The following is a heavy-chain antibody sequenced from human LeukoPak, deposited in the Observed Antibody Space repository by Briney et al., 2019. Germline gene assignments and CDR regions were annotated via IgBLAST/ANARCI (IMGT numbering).Heavy chain of an antibody. CDR3: ARYSGSYYYPPAWDL. Sequence: GGSLRLSCAASGFTFSSYWMSWVRQAPGKGLEWVANIKQDGSEKYYVDSVKGRFTISRDNSKNTLYLQMDSLRADDTAVYYCARYSGSYYYPPAWDLWGQGTLVTVSS. CDR2: IKQDGSEK. V-gene: IGHV3-7*03. CDR1: GFTFSSYW. D-gene: IGHD1-26*01. J-gene: IGHJ4*02.